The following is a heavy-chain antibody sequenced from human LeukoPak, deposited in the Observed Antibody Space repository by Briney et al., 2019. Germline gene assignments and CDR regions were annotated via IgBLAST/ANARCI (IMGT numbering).Heavy chain of an antibody. Sequence: PGGSLRLSCAASGFTFSSYAMSWVRQAPGKGLEWVANIKQDGSEKYYVDSVKGRFTISRDNAKNSLYLQMNSLRAEDTAVYYCARGWRNLGSGSRLLRSYSFFDYWGQGTLVTVSS. D-gene: IGHD3-10*01. CDR1: GFTFSSYA. V-gene: IGHV3-7*01. CDR2: IKQDGSEK. J-gene: IGHJ4*02. CDR3: ARGWRNLGSGSRLLRSYSFFDY.